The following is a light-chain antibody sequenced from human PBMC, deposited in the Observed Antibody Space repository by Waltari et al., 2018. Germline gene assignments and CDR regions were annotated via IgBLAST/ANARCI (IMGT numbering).Light chain of an antibody. CDR3: QHYGIPFPVT. J-gene: IGKJ5*01. CDR2: ATS. Sequence: EIVLAQSPDTLSLSPGETATLSCRASQSVGSSDSIWYQQKPGQAPRLLIFATSYRATGIPDRFSGSGSGTDFTLTISRLEPEDVAIYYCQHYGIPFPVTFGQGTRLEIK. V-gene: IGKV3-20*01. CDR1: QSVGSSD.